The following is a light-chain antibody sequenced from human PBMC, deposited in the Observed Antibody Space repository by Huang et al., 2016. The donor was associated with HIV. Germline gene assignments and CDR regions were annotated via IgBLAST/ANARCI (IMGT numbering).Light chain of an antibody. V-gene: IGKV3-20*01. CDR2: GAS. CDR1: ETIASNY. J-gene: IGKJ1*01. CDR3: QQYGTSPLT. Sequence: EVVLTQSPGTLSLSPGKRVALPCRARETIASNYLAWYRQSPGQAPRLLIYGASNRATDTPDRFSGSGSGTDFTLTITKLEPEDSAVYYCQQYGTSPLTFGQGTRVEIK.